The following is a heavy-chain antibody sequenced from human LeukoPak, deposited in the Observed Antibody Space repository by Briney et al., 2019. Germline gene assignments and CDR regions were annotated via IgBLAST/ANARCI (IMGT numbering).Heavy chain of an antibody. CDR1: GFTFSDYT. J-gene: IGHJ4*02. V-gene: IGHV3-21*01. CDR2: ISGSSNYI. CDR3: AKAGEVAFSSRPRQVDY. Sequence: PGGSLRLSCAASGFTFSDYTMNWVRLAPGKGLEWVSSISGSSNYIYYADSVKGRFTISRDNSKNTLYLQMNSLRAEDTAVCYCAKAGEVAFSSRPRQVDYWGQGTLVTVSS. D-gene: IGHD3-10*01.